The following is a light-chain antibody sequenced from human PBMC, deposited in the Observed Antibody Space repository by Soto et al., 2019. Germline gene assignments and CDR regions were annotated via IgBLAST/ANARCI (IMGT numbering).Light chain of an antibody. CDR3: QQYGHSLWT. Sequence: EIVLTQAPGTLSLSPGERATLSCRASQSVSTNQLAWYQQKPGQAPRLLIYGASSRATGIPDRFSGSGSGTDFTLTISRLEPEDYAVYYCQQYGHSLWTFGQGTKVDIK. J-gene: IGKJ1*01. CDR2: GAS. CDR1: QSVSTNQ. V-gene: IGKV3-20*01.